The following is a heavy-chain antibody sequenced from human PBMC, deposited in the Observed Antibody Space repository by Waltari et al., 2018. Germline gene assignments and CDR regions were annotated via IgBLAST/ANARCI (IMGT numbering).Heavy chain of an antibody. CDR3: AKTGWSSYDY. Sequence: EVQLVESGGGFVQPGGSLRLSCTASGFLFGSQAVTWVRQAPGRGLEWVSAISGSGETTYYADSVKGRFTISRDNSKNTLYLQMNSLRVEDTAVYFCAKTGWSSYDYWGQGTLVSVSS. D-gene: IGHD6-19*01. J-gene: IGHJ4*02. CDR2: ISGSGETT. V-gene: IGHV3-23*04. CDR1: GFLFGSQA.